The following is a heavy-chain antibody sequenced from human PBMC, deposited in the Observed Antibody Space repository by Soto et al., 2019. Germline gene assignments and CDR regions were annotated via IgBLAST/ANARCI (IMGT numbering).Heavy chain of an antibody. CDR1: GFTFGGSA. Sequence: GGSLRLSCAASGFTFGGSAMHWVRQASGKGLEWVGRIRSKANSYATAYAASVKGRFTISRDDSKNTAYLQMNSLKTEDTAVYYCTSSSGWFDAFDIWGQGTMVTVSS. J-gene: IGHJ3*02. CDR2: IRSKANSYAT. CDR3: TSSSGWFDAFDI. D-gene: IGHD6-19*01. V-gene: IGHV3-73*01.